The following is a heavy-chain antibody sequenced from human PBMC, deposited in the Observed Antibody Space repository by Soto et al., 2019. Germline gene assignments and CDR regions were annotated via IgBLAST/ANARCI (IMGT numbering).Heavy chain of an antibody. D-gene: IGHD2-2*01. Sequence: PLRLSCAASGFPFTNYAMTGVRQAPGWGLEWVSTISASDGDTYYAESIKGQFTISRDNYKNTLYLRMNSLRAEDTAAYYCAKRYCTTSSCVREIDYWGQGTLVTVSS. CDR2: ISASDGDT. CDR3: AKRYCTTSSCVREIDY. V-gene: IGHV3-23*01. CDR1: GFPFTNYA. J-gene: IGHJ4*02.